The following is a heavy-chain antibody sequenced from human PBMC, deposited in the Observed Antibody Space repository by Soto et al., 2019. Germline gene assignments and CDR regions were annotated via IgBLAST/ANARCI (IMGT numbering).Heavy chain of an antibody. CDR2: IYYSGST. CDR1: GGSISSGGYH. CDR3: ARGVRD. D-gene: IGHD3-10*01. Sequence: QVQLQESGPGLVKPSQTLSLTCTVSGGSISSGGYHWSWIRQHPGKGLEWIGYIYYSGSTSYNPSLKSRVTISEDTSKNLFSLKLRSVTAADTAVYFCARGVRDWGQGTLVTVSS. V-gene: IGHV4-31*03. J-gene: IGHJ4*02.